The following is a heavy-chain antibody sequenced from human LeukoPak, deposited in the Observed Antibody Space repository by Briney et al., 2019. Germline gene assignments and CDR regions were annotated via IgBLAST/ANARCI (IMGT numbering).Heavy chain of an antibody. J-gene: IGHJ4*02. CDR2: SSNSRSTK. Sequence: GGSLRLSCAASGFTFSIYSMNWVRQAPGKGLEWVSYSSNSRSTKYYADSVKGRFTISSDNAKNSLYLQMNSLRAEDTAVYYCAKFIAAPFYFDYWGQGTLVTVSS. CDR1: GFTFSIYS. V-gene: IGHV3-48*01. D-gene: IGHD6-13*01. CDR3: AKFIAAPFYFDY.